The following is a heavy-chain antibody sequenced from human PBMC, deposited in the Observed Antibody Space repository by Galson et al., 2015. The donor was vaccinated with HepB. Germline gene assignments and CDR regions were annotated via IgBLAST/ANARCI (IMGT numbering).Heavy chain of an antibody. Sequence: ETLSLTCTVSGGSTSSRSYYWGWIRQPPGKGLEWIGTMFYSGTTYYNPSLRSRVTISVDTSKNQFSLKLSSVTAADTAVYYCARAWGAAIGGGGDFSPGVVTENYFDYWGQGTLVTVSS. CDR3: ARAWGAAIGGGGDFSPGVVTENYFDY. CDR2: MFYSGTT. D-gene: IGHD2-21*01. J-gene: IGHJ4*02. V-gene: IGHV4-39*07. CDR1: GGSTSSRSYY.